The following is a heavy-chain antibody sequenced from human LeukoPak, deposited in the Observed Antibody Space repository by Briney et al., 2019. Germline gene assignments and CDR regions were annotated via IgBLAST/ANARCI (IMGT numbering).Heavy chain of an antibody. CDR1: GFTFDDYG. D-gene: IGHD3-16*01. Sequence: RGSLRLSCAASGFTFDDYGMSCVRQAPGKGLEWVSGINWNGGSTGYADSVKGRFTISRDNAKNSMYMKMSSLRSEDTALYHWARPKGAENYFDYCGQGALVSVSS. V-gene: IGHV3-20*01. J-gene: IGHJ4*02. CDR2: INWNGGST. CDR3: ARPKGAENYFDY.